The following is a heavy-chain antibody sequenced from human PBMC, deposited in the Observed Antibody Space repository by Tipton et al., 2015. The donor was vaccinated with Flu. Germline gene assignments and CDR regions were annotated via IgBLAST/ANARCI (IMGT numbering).Heavy chain of an antibody. CDR1: GYSFTSYW. CDR2: IYPGDSDT. CDR3: ARPRYYYGSGRSGPGPVDY. Sequence: MQLVQSGAEVKKPGESLKISCKGSGYSFTSYWIGWVRQMPGKGLEWMGIIYPGDSDTRYSPSFQGQVTISADKSISTAYLQWSSLKASDTAMYYCARPRYYYGSGRSGPGPVDYWGQGTLVPVSS. V-gene: IGHV5-51*01. D-gene: IGHD3-10*01. J-gene: IGHJ4*02.